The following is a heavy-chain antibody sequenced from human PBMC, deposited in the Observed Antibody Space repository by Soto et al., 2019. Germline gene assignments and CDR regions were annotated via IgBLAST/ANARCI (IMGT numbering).Heavy chain of an antibody. J-gene: IGHJ5*02. V-gene: IGHV1-8*01. CDR2: MNPNSGNT. CDR3: ARGLEWSWSLDP. D-gene: IGHD3-3*01. CDR1: GYTFTSYD. Sequence: QVQLVQSGAEVKKPGASVKVSCEASGYTFTSYDINWVRQATGQGLEWMGWMNPNSGNTGYAQKFQGRVTMTRNTSISTAYMELSSLRSEDTAMYYCARGLEWSWSLDPWGQGTLVTVSS.